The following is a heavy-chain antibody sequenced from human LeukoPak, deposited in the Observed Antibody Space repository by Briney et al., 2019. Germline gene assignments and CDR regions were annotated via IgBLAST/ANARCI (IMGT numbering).Heavy chain of an antibody. V-gene: IGHV4-39*07. Sequence: SETLSLTCTVSGGSISSSSHYWGWIRQPPGKGLEWIGSMYYRGSTYHNPSLKSRVTISVDTSKNQFSLRLSSVTAADTAVYYCATTTIRLGYWGQGTLVTVSS. J-gene: IGHJ4*02. D-gene: IGHD1-26*01. CDR2: MYYRGST. CDR3: ATTTIRLGY. CDR1: GGSISSSSHY.